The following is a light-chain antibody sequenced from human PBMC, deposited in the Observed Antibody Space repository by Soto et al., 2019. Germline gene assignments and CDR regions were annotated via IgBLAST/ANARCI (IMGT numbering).Light chain of an antibody. CDR1: QSISSSY. Sequence: EIVLTQSPGTLSLSPGERATLSCRASQSISSSYLAWYQQKPGQAPRLLIYGASSRATGIPDRFSGSGSGTDFTLIISILEPEDFEEYSCQQYGRSPHAMYTFGQGTKLEIK. J-gene: IGKJ2*01. V-gene: IGKV3-20*01. CDR3: QQYGRSPHAMYT. CDR2: GAS.